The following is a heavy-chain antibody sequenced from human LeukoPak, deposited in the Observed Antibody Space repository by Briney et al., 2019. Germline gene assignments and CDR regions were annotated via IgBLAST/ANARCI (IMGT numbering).Heavy chain of an antibody. CDR1: RGTFSSYA. D-gene: IGHD1-1*01. CDR2: MNPNSGNT. CDR3: ARGARYAGNDYYFDY. J-gene: IGHJ4*02. V-gene: IGHV1-8*03. Sequence: ASVKVSCKASRGTFSSYAINWVRQATGQGLEWMGWMNPNSGNTGYAQKFQGRVTITRNTSISTAYMELSSLRSEDTAVYYCARGARYAGNDYYFDYWGQGTLVTVSS.